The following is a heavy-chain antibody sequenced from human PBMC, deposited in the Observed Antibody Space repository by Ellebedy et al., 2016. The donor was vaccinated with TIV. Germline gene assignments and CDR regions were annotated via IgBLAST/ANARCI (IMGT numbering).Heavy chain of an antibody. J-gene: IGHJ3*02. CDR3: AIESNMKDAFDI. CDR1: GGSISSYF. Sequence: MPSETLSLTCTVSGGSISSYFWSWVRQPPGKGLEWIGDVYYSGRTKYNTSLKSRVTISVDESENQFSLKLNSVTMADTAIYYCAIESNMKDAFDIWGQGKMVTVSS. V-gene: IGHV4-59*01. CDR2: VYYSGRT.